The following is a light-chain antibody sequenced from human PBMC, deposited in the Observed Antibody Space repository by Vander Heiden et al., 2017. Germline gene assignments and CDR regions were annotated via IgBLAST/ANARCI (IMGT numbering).Light chain of an antibody. CDR1: SSNIGSNT. Sequence: QSVLTHPPSASGTPGQRVTISCSGSSSNIGSNTVNWYQQLPGTAPKLLIYSNNQRPSGVPDRFSGSKSGTSASLAISGLQSEDKADYDCAAWDDSLNGVVFGGGTKLTVL. J-gene: IGLJ2*01. V-gene: IGLV1-44*01. CDR3: AAWDDSLNGVV. CDR2: SNN.